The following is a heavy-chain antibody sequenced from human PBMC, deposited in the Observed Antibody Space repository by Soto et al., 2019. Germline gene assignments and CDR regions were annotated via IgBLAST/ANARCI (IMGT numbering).Heavy chain of an antibody. V-gene: IGHV1-69*01. CDR1: GGTFSSYA. J-gene: IGHJ6*02. Sequence: QVQLVQSGAEVKKPGSSVKVSCKASGGTFSSYAISWVRQAPGQGLEWMGGIIPIFGTANYAQKFQGRVTITADESTSAAYRELSSVRSEATAVYYCARGDSRHYYGMDVWGQGTTVTVSS. CDR2: IIPIFGTA. D-gene: IGHD3-16*01. CDR3: ARGDSRHYYGMDV.